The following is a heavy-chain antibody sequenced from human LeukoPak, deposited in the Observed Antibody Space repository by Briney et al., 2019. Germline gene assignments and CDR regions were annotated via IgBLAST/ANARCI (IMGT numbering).Heavy chain of an antibody. CDR1: GGSISNYY. D-gene: IGHD4-17*01. CDR3: ARLYGDYYFDY. CDR2: FYYSGST. V-gene: IGHV4-59*08. J-gene: IGHJ4*02. Sequence: SETLSLTCTVSGGSISNYYWSWIRQPPGKGLECIGYFYYSGSTNYNPSLKSRVTISVDTSKSQSSLKLTSVTAADTAVYYCARLYGDYYFDYWGQGTLVTVSS.